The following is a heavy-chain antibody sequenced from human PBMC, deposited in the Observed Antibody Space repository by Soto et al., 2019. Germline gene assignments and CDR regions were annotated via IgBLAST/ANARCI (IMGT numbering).Heavy chain of an antibody. CDR3: AKGSGYRYYFDY. D-gene: IGHD5-12*01. CDR2: ISWNSGSI. CDR1: GFTFDYYA. Sequence: GGSLRLSCAASGFTFDYYAMHWVRQSPGKGLEWVSGISWNSGSIGYADSVKGRFTISRDNAKNSLYLQMNSLRAEDTALYYCAKGSGYRYYFDYWGQGTLVTVSS. V-gene: IGHV3-9*01. J-gene: IGHJ4*02.